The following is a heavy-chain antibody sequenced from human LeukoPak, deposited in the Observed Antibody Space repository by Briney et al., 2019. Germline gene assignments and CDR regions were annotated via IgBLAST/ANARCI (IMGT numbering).Heavy chain of an antibody. D-gene: IGHD1-26*01. CDR2: ISGTGGRT. J-gene: IGHJ5*02. Sequence: GGSLRLSCAASGFTFSPYAMTWVRQAPGKGLEGFSLISGTGGRTYYAASVRGRFTISRDNSKNTMYMKMNSLRPEDTAVYYCAKDYEPLVGVHRWGDWFDPWGQGTLVTVSS. V-gene: IGHV3-23*01. CDR3: AKDYEPLVGVHRWGDWFDP. CDR1: GFTFSPYA.